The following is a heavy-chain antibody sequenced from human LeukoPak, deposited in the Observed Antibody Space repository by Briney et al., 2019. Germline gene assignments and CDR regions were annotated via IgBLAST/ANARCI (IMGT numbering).Heavy chain of an antibody. J-gene: IGHJ5*02. CDR1: GYTFTSYG. D-gene: IGHD2-15*01. V-gene: IGHV1-18*01. CDR2: ISAYNGDT. CDR3: ARVVVVVAATTYNWFDP. Sequence: ASVKVSCKASGYTFTSYGISWVRQAPGQGLEWMGWISAYNGDTNYAQKLQGRVSMTTDTSTSTVYMELRSLRSDDTAVYYRARVVVVVAATTYNWFDPWGQGTLVTVSS.